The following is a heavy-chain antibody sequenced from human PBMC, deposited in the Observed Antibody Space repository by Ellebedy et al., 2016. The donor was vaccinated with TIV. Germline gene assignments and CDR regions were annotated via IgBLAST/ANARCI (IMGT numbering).Heavy chain of an antibody. Sequence: SETLSLTXAVYGGSFSGYYWSWIRQPPGKGLEWIGEINHSGSTNYNPSLKSRVTISVDTSKNQFSLKLSSVTAADTAVYYCALTTGIAAAATPDYFDYWGQGTLVTVSS. CDR3: ALTTGIAAAATPDYFDY. CDR1: GGSFSGYY. CDR2: INHSGST. J-gene: IGHJ4*02. V-gene: IGHV4-34*01. D-gene: IGHD6-13*01.